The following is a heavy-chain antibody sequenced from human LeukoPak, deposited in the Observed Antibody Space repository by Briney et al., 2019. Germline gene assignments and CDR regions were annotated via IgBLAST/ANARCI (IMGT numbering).Heavy chain of an antibody. J-gene: IGHJ4*02. CDR3: ARAYGGIVDY. V-gene: IGHV4-4*02. D-gene: IGHD4-23*01. Sequence: SETLSLTCAVSGGSISSSNWWSWVRQPPGKGLEWIGEIYHSGSTNYNPSLKGRVTISVDKSKNQFSLKLSSVTAADTAVYYCARAYGGIVDYWGQGTLVTVSS. CDR1: GGSISSSNW. CDR2: IYHSGST.